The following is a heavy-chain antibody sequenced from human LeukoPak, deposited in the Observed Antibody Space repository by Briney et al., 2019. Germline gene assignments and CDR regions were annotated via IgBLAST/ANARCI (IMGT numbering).Heavy chain of an antibody. CDR2: INNDGSRT. J-gene: IGHJ4*02. D-gene: IGHD3-10*01. CDR1: GFTLSNSW. CDR3: ARGGVSGGFDY. Sequence: GGSLRLSCAASGFTLSNSWKFWVRQPPGKGLKYVSEINNDGSRTSYADSVKGRFTISRDGAENTLFLQMNSLRAEDTAVYFCARGGVSGGFDYWGQGTLVTVSS. V-gene: IGHV3-74*01.